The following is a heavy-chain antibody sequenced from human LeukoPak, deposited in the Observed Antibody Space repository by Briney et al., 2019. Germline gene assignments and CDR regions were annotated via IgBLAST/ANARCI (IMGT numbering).Heavy chain of an antibody. V-gene: IGHV4-39*07. CDR1: SASVSSQNYY. Sequence: SETLSLTCTVSSASVSSQNYYWGWVRQPPGKGLEWIGSIHHSDGTNHNPSLKSRVTISVDTSKNQFSLKLISVTAADTAVYYCVETPNYYYDSSGYLRWGQGTLVTVSS. CDR3: VETPNYYYDSSGYLR. CDR2: IHHSDGT. D-gene: IGHD3-22*01. J-gene: IGHJ1*01.